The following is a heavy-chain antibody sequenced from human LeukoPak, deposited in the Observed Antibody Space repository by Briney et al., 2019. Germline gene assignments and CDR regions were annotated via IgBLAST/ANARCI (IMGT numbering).Heavy chain of an antibody. J-gene: IGHJ5*02. CDR2: INTNTGNP. D-gene: IGHD6-19*01. Sequence: EASVKVSCKASGYTFTSYAMNWVRQAPGQGLEWMGWINTNTGNPTYAQGFTGRFVFSLDTSVSTAYLQISSLKAEDTAVYYCARGEWQQWLWQEYSGFDPWGQGTLVTVSS. CDR3: ARGEWQQWLWQEYSGFDP. CDR1: GYTFTSYA. V-gene: IGHV7-4-1*02.